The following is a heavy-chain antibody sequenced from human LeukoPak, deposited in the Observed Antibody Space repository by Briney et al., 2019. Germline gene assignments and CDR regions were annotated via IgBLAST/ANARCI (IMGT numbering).Heavy chain of an antibody. D-gene: IGHD5-24*01. CDR1: GGTFSSYA. CDR3: ARGKEMATILYYYGMDV. J-gene: IGHJ6*02. V-gene: IGHV1-69*13. Sequence: SVKVSCKASGGTFSSYAISWVRQAPGQGLEWMGGIIPIFGTANYAQKFQGRVTITADESTSTAYMELSSLRSEDTAVYYCARGKEMATILYYYGMDVWGQGTTVTVSS. CDR2: IIPIFGTA.